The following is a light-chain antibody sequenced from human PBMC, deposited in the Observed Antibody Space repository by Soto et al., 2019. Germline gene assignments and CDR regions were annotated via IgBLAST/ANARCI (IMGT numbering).Light chain of an antibody. V-gene: IGKV1-9*01. J-gene: IGKJ3*01. CDR2: DAS. CDR1: QGIGSS. CDR3: QQLNNFPFT. Sequence: DIQLTQSPSFLSASVGDRVTITCRASQGIGSSLAWYQQKPGKAPKLLIYDASTLKSGVSSGFIGSGSGTEFTLTISSLQPEDFATYYCQQLNNFPFTFGPGTKVDI.